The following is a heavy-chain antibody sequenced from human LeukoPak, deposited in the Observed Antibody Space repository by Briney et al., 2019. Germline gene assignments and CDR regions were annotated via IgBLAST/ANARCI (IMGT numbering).Heavy chain of an antibody. CDR1: GFTFSSHA. J-gene: IGHJ4*02. CDR3: ARGGCSSTSCFPFDY. D-gene: IGHD2-2*01. CDR2: IRGDGATM. V-gene: IGHV3-23*01. Sequence: PGGSLRLSCAASGFTFSSHAMSWVRRAPGRGLEWVSAIRGDGATMFYADSVKGRITVSRDNSKNTLYLQMNSLRAEDTAVYYCARGGCSSTSCFPFDYWGQGTLVTVSS.